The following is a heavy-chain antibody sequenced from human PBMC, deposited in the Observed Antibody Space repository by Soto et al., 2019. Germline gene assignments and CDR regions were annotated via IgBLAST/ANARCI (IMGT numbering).Heavy chain of an antibody. J-gene: IGHJ5*02. CDR1: GYTFTSYG. CDR2: ISAYNGNT. CDR3: ARDTRGVWRRANWFDP. D-gene: IGHD3-10*01. Sequence: ASVKVSCKASGYTFTSYGISWVRQAPGQGLEWMGWISAYNGNTNYAQKLQGRVTMTTDTSTSTAYMELRSLRSDDTAVYYCARDTRGVWRRANWFDPWGQGTLVTVSS. V-gene: IGHV1-18*01.